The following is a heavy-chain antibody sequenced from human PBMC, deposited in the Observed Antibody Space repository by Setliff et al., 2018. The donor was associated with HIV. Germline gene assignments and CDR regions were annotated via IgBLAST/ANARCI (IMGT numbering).Heavy chain of an antibody. V-gene: IGHV4-4*07. J-gene: IGHJ6*03. CDR3: ARAREFFHARTGYYSDHSYYYMDV. Sequence: SETLSLTCTVSGGSITSHYRSWIRQPAGKGLEWIGRIYAIGSTHYNPSLKSRVTMSVDTSKNQFSMKLTSVTAADTAVYYCARAREFFHARTGYYSDHSYYYMDVWGKGTTVTVSS. CDR1: GGSITSHY. D-gene: IGHD3-22*01. CDR2: IYAIGST.